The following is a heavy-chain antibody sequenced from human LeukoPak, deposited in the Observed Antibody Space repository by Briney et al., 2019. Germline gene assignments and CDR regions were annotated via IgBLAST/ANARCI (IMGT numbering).Heavy chain of an antibody. V-gene: IGHV1-69*13. J-gene: IGHJ6*03. Sequence: GASVKVSCKASGGTFSSYAISWVRQAPGQGLEWMGGIIPIFGTANYAQKFQGRVTIAADESTSTAYMELSSLRSEDTAVYYCARGLVVAYYYCYMDVWGKGTTVTISS. CDR3: ARGLVVAYYYCYMDV. D-gene: IGHD2-15*01. CDR1: GGTFSSYA. CDR2: IIPIFGTA.